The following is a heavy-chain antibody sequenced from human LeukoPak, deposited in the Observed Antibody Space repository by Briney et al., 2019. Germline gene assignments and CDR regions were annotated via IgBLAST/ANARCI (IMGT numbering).Heavy chain of an antibody. V-gene: IGHV4-38-2*01. Sequence: PSETLSLTCDVPVYSISSGHYWGWIRQPPGKGLEWIGSLSDGGTPDYNPSLKSRVSLSIDTSKNQFSLRLRSLTAADTAIYYCGTSDSGSIFGVVISFWGQGTLVTVSS. J-gene: IGHJ4*02. CDR1: VYSISSGHY. CDR3: GTSDSGSIFGVVISF. D-gene: IGHD3-3*02. CDR2: LSDGGTP.